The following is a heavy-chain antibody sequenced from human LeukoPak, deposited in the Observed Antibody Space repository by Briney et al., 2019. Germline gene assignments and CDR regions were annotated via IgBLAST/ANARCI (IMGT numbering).Heavy chain of an antibody. CDR1: GFTVSTNY. V-gene: IGHV3-23*01. D-gene: IGHD3-3*01. J-gene: IGHJ4*02. Sequence: GGSLRLSCAASGFTVSTNYMTWVRQAPGKGLEWVSSISANGGETHYADSVKGRFTISRDNSKNTLYLQINNPRVEDTAVYYCAKRYYDFPLDYWGQGTLVTVSS. CDR3: AKRYYDFPLDY. CDR2: ISANGGET.